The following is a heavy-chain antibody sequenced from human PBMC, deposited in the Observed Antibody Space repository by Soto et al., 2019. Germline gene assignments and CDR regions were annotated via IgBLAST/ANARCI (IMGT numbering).Heavy chain of an antibody. J-gene: IGHJ6*02. V-gene: IGHV3-23*01. Sequence: EVQLLESGGGLVQPGGSLRLSCAASGFTFSSYAMSWVRQAPGKGLEWVSAISGSGGSPYYADSVKGRFTISRDNSKNTLYLQKNSLRGEYTAVYYCAKLQSGSYHYYYYYGMDVWGQGTTVTVSS. CDR1: GFTFSSYA. D-gene: IGHD1-26*01. CDR2: ISGSGGSP. CDR3: AKLQSGSYHYYYYYGMDV.